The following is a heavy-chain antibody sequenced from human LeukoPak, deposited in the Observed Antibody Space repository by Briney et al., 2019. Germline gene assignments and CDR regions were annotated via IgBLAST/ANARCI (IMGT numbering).Heavy chain of an antibody. CDR1: GGSISSSSYY. CDR3: ARVGALSSWYFDY. J-gene: IGHJ4*02. CDR2: IYYSGSI. Sequence: PSETLSLTCTVSGGSISSSSYYWGWIRPPPGKGLEWIGSIYYSGSIYYNPSLKSRVTISVDTSKNQFSLKLSSVTAADTAVYYCARVGALSSWYFDYWGQGTLVTVSS. D-gene: IGHD6-13*01. V-gene: IGHV4-39*01.